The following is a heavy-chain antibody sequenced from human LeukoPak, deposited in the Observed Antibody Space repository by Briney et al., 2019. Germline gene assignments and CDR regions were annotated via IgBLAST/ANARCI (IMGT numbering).Heavy chain of an antibody. Sequence: GESLKISCKGSGYSFTSYWIGWVRQMPGKGLEWMGIIYPGDSDTRYSPSFQGQFTISADNSISTAYLQWNSLSASDPAMYYCARHTMYSSSWSLTYYFDYWGQGTLVTVSS. CDR2: IYPGDSDT. V-gene: IGHV5-51*01. CDR3: ARHTMYSSSWSLTYYFDY. J-gene: IGHJ4*02. D-gene: IGHD6-13*01. CDR1: GYSFTSYW.